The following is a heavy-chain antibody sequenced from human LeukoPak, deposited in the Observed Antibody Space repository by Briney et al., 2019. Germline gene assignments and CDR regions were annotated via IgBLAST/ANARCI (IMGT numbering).Heavy chain of an antibody. V-gene: IGHV3-23*01. J-gene: IGHJ4*02. CDR2: ISGSGGST. Sequence: GGSLRLSCAASGFTFSSYAMSWVRQAPGKGLEWVSAISGSGGSTYYADSVKGRFTISRDNAKNSLYLQMNSLRAEDTAVYYCARETNPVGSGSYYIDYWGQGTQVIVSS. CDR1: GFTFSSYA. CDR3: ARETNPVGSGSYYIDY. D-gene: IGHD3-10*01.